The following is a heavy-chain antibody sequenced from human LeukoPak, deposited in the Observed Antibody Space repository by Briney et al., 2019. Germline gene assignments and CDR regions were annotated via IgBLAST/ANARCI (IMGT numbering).Heavy chain of an antibody. D-gene: IGHD3-3*01. CDR3: AREAYDFWSGRTYYYMDV. J-gene: IGHJ6*03. Sequence: GGSLRLSCAASEFTFSSYWMSWVRQAPGKGLEWVANIKKDGSEKYYVDSVKGRFTISRDNAKNSLYLQMNSLRAEDTAVYYCAREAYDFWSGRTYYYMDVWGKGTTVTVSS. CDR2: IKKDGSEK. CDR1: EFTFSSYW. V-gene: IGHV3-7*01.